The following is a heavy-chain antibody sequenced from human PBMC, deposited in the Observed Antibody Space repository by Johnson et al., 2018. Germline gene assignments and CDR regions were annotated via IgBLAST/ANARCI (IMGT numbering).Heavy chain of an antibody. CDR2: ISSSSSYI. Sequence: VQLVQSGGGLVKXGGSXRLXCAASGFTFSSYAMSWVRQAPGKGLEWVSSISSSSSYIYYADSVKGRFTISRDNAKNSLYLQMNSLRAEDTAVYYCARTYYDFWSGHHDAFDIWGQGTMVTVSS. D-gene: IGHD3-3*01. V-gene: IGHV3-21*01. CDR3: ARTYYDFWSGHHDAFDI. CDR1: GFTFSSYA. J-gene: IGHJ3*02.